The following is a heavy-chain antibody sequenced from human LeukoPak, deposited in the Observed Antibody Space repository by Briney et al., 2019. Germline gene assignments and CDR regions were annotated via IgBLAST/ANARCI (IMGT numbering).Heavy chain of an antibody. D-gene: IGHD3-10*01. J-gene: IGHJ4*02. CDR3: ARVGYYSSGPFSYFDY. CDR1: GFTFSCYA. CDR2: ISYDGSNE. V-gene: IGHV3-30-3*01. Sequence: GGSLRLSCAASGFTFSCYAMHWVRQAPGKGLEWVAVISYDGSNEYYADSVKGRFTISRDRSENTLYLQMNSLRVEDTAVYYCARVGYYSSGPFSYFDYWGQGTLVTVSS.